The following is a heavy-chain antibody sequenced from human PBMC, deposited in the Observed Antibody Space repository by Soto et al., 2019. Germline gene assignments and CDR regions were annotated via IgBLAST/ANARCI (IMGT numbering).Heavy chain of an antibody. D-gene: IGHD6-13*01. V-gene: IGHV3-66*01. CDR2: IYSGGST. CDR3: AREGEDSSSWYEGDY. J-gene: IGHJ4*02. Sequence: EVQLVESGGGLVQPGGSLRLSCAASGFTVSSNYMSWVRQAPGKGLEWVSVIYSGGSTYYADSVKGRFTISRDNSKNTLDLQMNSLRAEDTAVYYCAREGEDSSSWYEGDYWGQGTLVTVSS. CDR1: GFTVSSNY.